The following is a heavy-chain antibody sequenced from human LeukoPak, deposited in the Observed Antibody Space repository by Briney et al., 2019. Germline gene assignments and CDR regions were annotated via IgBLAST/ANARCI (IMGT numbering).Heavy chain of an antibody. CDR3: AKGTSGIIAGGHDYYMDV. Sequence: GGSLRLSCAASGFTFSSYWMHWVRQAPGKGLVWASRINSDGSSTSYADSVKGRFTISRDNAKNTLYLQMNSLRAEDTAVYFCAKGTSGIIAGGHDYYMDVWGKRTTVTISS. J-gene: IGHJ6*03. CDR2: INSDGSST. D-gene: IGHD6-13*01. CDR1: GFTFSSYW. V-gene: IGHV3-74*01.